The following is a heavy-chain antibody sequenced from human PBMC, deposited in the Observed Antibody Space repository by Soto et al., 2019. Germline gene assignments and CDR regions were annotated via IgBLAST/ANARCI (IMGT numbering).Heavy chain of an antibody. D-gene: IGHD3-16*02. CDR3: ARWPQPRYTADPYAVDV. V-gene: IGHV1-69*11. J-gene: IGHJ6*02. CDR1: GGTFSSSG. CDR2: IVPSLDTT. Sequence: QVHLVQSGTEVKKPGSSVKVSCKASGGTFSSSGFSWVRQAPGQGLEWMGMIVPSLDTTNYGQKFQARVTITADEVTSTAYMELRSLRSEDTDVYYCARWPQPRYTADPYAVDVWGQGTRVIVSS.